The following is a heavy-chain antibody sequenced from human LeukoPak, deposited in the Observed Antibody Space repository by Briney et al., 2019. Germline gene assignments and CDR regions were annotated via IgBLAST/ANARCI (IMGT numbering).Heavy chain of an antibody. D-gene: IGHD3-10*01. J-gene: IGHJ4*02. CDR2: IRYGGSNK. V-gene: IGHV3-30*02. CDR1: AFTVSSYG. CDR3: AKVPGSSLPKASFDY. Sequence: PGGSLRLSFSASAFTVSSYGMPWVGQAPGKGLEGVAFIRYGGSNKYYEASVKSRFTISRDNSKKTLYLQMNSLRAEDTAVYYCAKVPGSSLPKASFDYWGQGTLVTVSS.